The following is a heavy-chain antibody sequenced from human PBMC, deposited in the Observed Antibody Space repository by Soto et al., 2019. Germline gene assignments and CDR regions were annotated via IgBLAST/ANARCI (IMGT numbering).Heavy chain of an antibody. CDR3: ARAPVDFWSGYYGSDY. D-gene: IGHD3-3*01. V-gene: IGHV1-18*01. Sequence: ASVKVSCKASGYTFTSYGISWVRQAPGQGLEWMGWISAYNGNTNYAQKLQGRVTMTTDTSTSTAYMELRSLRSDDTAVYYCARAPVDFWSGYYGSDYWGQGTLVTVSS. CDR1: GYTFTSYG. J-gene: IGHJ4*02. CDR2: ISAYNGNT.